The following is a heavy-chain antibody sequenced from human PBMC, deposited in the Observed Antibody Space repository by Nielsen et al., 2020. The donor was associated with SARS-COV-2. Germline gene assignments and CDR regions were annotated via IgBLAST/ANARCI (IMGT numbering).Heavy chain of an antibody. D-gene: IGHD6-13*01. V-gene: IGHV1-69*13. CDR1: GYTFTSYA. J-gene: IGHJ6*02. CDR3: ARAFWQQLAKYYYYGMDV. CDR2: IIPIFGTA. Sequence: SVKVSCKASGYTFTSYAISWVRQAPGQGLEWMGGIIPIFGTANYAQKFQGRVTITADESTSTAYMELSSLRSEDTAVYYCARAFWQQLAKYYYYGMDVWGQGTTVTVSS.